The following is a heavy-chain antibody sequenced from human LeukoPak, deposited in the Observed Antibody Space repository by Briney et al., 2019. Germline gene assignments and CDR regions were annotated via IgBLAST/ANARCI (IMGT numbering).Heavy chain of an antibody. CDR1: GYTFTSYG. D-gene: IGHD3-22*01. Sequence: ASVKVSCKASGYTFTSYGISWVRQAPGQGLEWMGWISAYNGNTNYAQKLQGIVTMTTDTSTSTDYMELRSLRSDDTAVYYCARDPGIVGGDDAFDIWGQGTMVTVSS. CDR3: ARDPGIVGGDDAFDI. J-gene: IGHJ3*02. CDR2: ISAYNGNT. V-gene: IGHV1-18*04.